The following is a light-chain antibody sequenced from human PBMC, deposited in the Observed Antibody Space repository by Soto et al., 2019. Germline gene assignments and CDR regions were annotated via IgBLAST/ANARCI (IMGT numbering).Light chain of an antibody. Sequence: EIVLTQAPGTLTLSPGESATLSCRASQSVVNNALAWYQQKPGQAPRRLIYGASNTATGIPDRFSAFGSGTEFTLTISRLEPEDFAVYFCHQYVTSPYTFGQGTRLEIK. V-gene: IGKV3-20*01. CDR1: QSVVNNA. CDR3: HQYVTSPYT. CDR2: GAS. J-gene: IGKJ2*01.